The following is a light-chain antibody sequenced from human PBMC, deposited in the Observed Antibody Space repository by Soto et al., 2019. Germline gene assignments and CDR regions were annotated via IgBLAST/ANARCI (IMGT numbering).Light chain of an antibody. V-gene: IGKV1-33*01. CDR1: QDISKY. CDR3: QQYDNLPLT. Sequence: DIQMTQSPSSLSASVGDRVTITCQASQDISKYLNWYQQKPGKAPKLLIYDASNLEIGVPSRFSGSGSGTDFTFTISSLQPEDIATYHCQQYDNLPLTFCGGTKVEIK. J-gene: IGKJ4*01. CDR2: DAS.